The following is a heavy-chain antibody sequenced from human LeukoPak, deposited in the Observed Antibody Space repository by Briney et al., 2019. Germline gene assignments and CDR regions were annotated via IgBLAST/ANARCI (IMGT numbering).Heavy chain of an antibody. Sequence: SQTLSLTCAISGDTVSSNSAAWNWIRQSPSRGLEWLGRTYYRSKWFNDYAVSVKNRITIKPDTSKNQFSLHLNSVTPEDTAVYYCAREGPSYDYVWGSYRYRWFDPWGQGILVTVSS. CDR2: TYYRSKWFN. CDR3: AREGPSYDYVWGSYRYRWFDP. CDR1: GDTVSSNSAA. D-gene: IGHD3-16*02. V-gene: IGHV6-1*01. J-gene: IGHJ5*01.